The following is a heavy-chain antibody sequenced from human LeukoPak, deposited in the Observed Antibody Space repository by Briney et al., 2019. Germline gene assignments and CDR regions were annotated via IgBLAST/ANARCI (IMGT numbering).Heavy chain of an antibody. CDR1: GFTFSRYG. CDR2: IRYDGTNK. V-gene: IGHV3-30*02. D-gene: IGHD2-2*01. J-gene: IGHJ5*02. CDR3: AKDLLYCSSTSCPNPYNWFDP. Sequence: GGSLRLSCAASGFTFSRYGMHWVRQAPGKGLEWVAFIRYDGTNKYYADSVKGRFTISRDNSKNTLYLQMNSLRAEDTAVYYCAKDLLYCSSTSCPNPYNWFDPWGQGTLVTVS.